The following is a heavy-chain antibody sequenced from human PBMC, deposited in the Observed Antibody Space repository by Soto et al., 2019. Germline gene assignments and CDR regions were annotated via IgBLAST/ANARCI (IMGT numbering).Heavy chain of an antibody. CDR3: ARVVAVAGTGGYFDY. CDR2: ISYDGSNK. CDR1: GFTFNSYA. J-gene: IGHJ4*02. D-gene: IGHD6-19*01. Sequence: PGGSLRLSCAASGFTFNSYAMHWVRQAPGKGLEWVAVISYDGSNKYYADSVKGRFTISRDNSKNTLYLQMNSLRAEDTAVYYCARVVAVAGTGGYFDYWGQGTLVTLSS. V-gene: IGHV3-30-3*01.